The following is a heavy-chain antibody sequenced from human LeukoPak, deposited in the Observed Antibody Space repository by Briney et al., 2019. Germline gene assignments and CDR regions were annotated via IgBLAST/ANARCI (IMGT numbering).Heavy chain of an antibody. D-gene: IGHD2-15*01. CDR2: IIPILGIA. V-gene: IGHV1-69*04. CDR3: AKDRGGYCSGGSCYFDY. Sequence: SVKVSCKASGGTFSSYAISWVRQAPGQGLEWMGRIIPILGIANYAQKFQGRVTITADKSTSTAYMELSSLRAEDTAVYYCAKDRGGYCSGGSCYFDYWGQGTLVTVSS. J-gene: IGHJ4*02. CDR1: GGTFSSYA.